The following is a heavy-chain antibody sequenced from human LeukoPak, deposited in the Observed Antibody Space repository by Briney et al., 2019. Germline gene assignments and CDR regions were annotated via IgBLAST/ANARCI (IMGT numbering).Heavy chain of an antibody. V-gene: IGHV4-34*01. Sequence: PSETLSLTCAVYGGSFSGYYWSWIRQPPGKGLEWIGEINHSGSTNCNPSLKSRVTISVDTSKNQFSLKLSSVTAADTAVYYCASQLGYCSSTSCLDYWGQGTLVTVSS. CDR1: GGSFSGYY. CDR3: ASQLGYCSSTSCLDY. J-gene: IGHJ4*02. CDR2: INHSGST. D-gene: IGHD2-2*01.